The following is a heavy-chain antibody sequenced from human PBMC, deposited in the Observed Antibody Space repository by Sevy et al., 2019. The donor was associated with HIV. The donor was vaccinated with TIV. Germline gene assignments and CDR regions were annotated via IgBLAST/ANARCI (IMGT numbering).Heavy chain of an antibody. D-gene: IGHD5-12*01. J-gene: IGHJ6*02. CDR3: ARDLNSGYANYYYYGMDV. CDR1: GFTFINHA. V-gene: IGHV3-30*04. Sequence: GGSLRLSCAASGFTFINHAMHWVRQAPGKGLESVTVISYDGSNKYYADSVKGRFTISRDTSKSTVYLQMDSLRAEDTAVYYCARDLNSGYANYYYYGMDVWGQGTTVTVSS. CDR2: ISYDGSNK.